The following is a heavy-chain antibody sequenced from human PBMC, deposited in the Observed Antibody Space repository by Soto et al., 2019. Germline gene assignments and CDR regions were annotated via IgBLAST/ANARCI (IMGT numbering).Heavy chain of an antibody. CDR3: AKGTNLFPFHLYNYLDY. CDR1: GFTFSSYA. Sequence: GGSLRLSCAASGFTFSSYAMSWVRQAPGKGLEWVSAISGSGGSTYYADSVKGRFTISRDNSKNTLYLQMNSLRAEDTAVYYCAKGTNLFPFHLYNYLDYWGQGTLVTVSS. D-gene: IGHD5-18*01. J-gene: IGHJ4*02. CDR2: ISGSGGST. V-gene: IGHV3-23*01.